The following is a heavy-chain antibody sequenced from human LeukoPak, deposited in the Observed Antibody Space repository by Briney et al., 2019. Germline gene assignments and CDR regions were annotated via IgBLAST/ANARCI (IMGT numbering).Heavy chain of an antibody. V-gene: IGHV3-33*01. J-gene: IGHJ6*02. CDR3: AGDSGYSSGSYGMDV. CDR1: GFTFSSYG. Sequence: GGSLRLSCAASGFTFSSYGMHWVRQAPGKGLEWVAVIWYDGSIKYYADSVKGRFTVSRDNSKNTVYLEVNSLRAEDTAVYNCAGDSGYSSGSYGMDVWGQGTTVTVSS. D-gene: IGHD5-18*01. CDR2: IWYDGSIK.